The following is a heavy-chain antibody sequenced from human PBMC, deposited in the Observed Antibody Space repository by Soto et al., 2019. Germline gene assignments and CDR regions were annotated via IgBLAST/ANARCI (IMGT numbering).Heavy chain of an antibody. CDR3: ARVWTTVTNWFDP. CDR2: IYHSGST. CDR1: GGSISSSNW. V-gene: IGHV4-4*02. D-gene: IGHD4-17*01. Sequence: QVQLQESGPGLVKPSGTLSLTCAVSGGSISSSNWWSWVRQPPGKGLEWIGEIYHSGSTNYNSSLESRVTISVDKSKNQFALKLSSVPAADTAVYYCARVWTTVTNWFDPWGQGTLVTVSS. J-gene: IGHJ5*02.